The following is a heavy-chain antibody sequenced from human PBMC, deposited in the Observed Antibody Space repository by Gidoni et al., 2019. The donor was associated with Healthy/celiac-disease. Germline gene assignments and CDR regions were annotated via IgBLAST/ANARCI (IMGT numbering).Heavy chain of an antibody. V-gene: IGHV3-23*01. CDR3: ANRHPITIFGVVTEDNWFDP. CDR2: SSGSVGST. D-gene: IGHD3-3*01. CDR1: GFTFSSYA. Sequence: EVQLLESGGGLVQPGGSLRLSCAASGFTFSSYAMSWVGQAPGKGLEWVSASSGSVGSTDYADSVKGRFTISRDNSKNTLYLQMNSLRAEDTAVYYCANRHPITIFGVVTEDNWFDPWGQGTLVTVSS. J-gene: IGHJ5*02.